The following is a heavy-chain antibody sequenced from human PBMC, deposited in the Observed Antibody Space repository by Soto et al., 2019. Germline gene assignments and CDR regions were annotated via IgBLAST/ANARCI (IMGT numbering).Heavy chain of an antibody. Sequence: ESGGGLVKPGGSLRLSCAASGFTFSDYYMSWIRQAPGKGLEWVSYISSSSSYTNYADSVKGRFTISRDNAKNSLYLQMNSLRAEDTAVYYCARAREDYYFDYWGQGTLVTVSS. CDR1: GFTFSDYY. V-gene: IGHV3-11*06. CDR3: ARAREDYYFDY. J-gene: IGHJ4*02. CDR2: ISSSSSYT.